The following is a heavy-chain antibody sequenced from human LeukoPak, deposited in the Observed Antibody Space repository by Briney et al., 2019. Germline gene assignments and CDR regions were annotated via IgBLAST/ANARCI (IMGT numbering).Heavy chain of an antibody. CDR2: IKPNSGDT. V-gene: IGHV1-2*02. CDR1: GYTFTGYY. D-gene: IGHD1-1*01. J-gene: IGHJ4*02. Sequence: ASVKVSCKASGYTFTGYYMHWVRQAPGQGLEWMGWIKPNSGDTYYAQKFQGRVTMTRDTSIGTAYMELSRLRSDDTAVYYCARGYRTGTTKFDYWGQGTLVTVSS. CDR3: ARGYRTGTTKFDY.